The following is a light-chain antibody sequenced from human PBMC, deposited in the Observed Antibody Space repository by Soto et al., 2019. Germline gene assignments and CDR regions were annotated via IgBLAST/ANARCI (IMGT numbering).Light chain of an antibody. CDR2: DVS. Sequence: QSALTLPASVSGSPGQSITISCTGTSSDVSGYNYVSWYQQHPGKAPKLMIYDVSNRPSGVSNRFSGSKSGTTASLTISGLQAEDEADHYCSSYTSSSTLYVFGTGTKVTVL. V-gene: IGLV2-14*01. J-gene: IGLJ1*01. CDR3: SSYTSSSTLYV. CDR1: SSDVSGYNY.